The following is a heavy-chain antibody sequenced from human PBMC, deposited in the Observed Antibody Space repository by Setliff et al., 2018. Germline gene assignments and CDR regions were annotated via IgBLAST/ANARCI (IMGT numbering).Heavy chain of an antibody. V-gene: IGHV1-69*16. J-gene: IGHJ6*03. CDR1: GGTLTTFTTYS. CDR2: IIPITGTT. D-gene: IGHD5-18*01. CDR3: AREGVDTRSSTDYRYYMDV. Sequence: SVKVSCKASGGTLTTFTTYSLIWVRQAPGQGLEWVGGIIPITGTTNYAQRFQGRITISTDESTNTAYMELSSLRSEDTAVYFCAREGVDTRSSTDYRYYMDVWGKGTTVTVSS.